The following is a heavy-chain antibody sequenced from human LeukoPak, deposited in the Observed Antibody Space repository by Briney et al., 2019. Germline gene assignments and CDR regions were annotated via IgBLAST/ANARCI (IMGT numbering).Heavy chain of an antibody. CDR2: ISAYNGNT. V-gene: IGHV1-18*01. J-gene: IGHJ6*02. Sequence: EASVKVSCKASGYTFTSYGISWVRQAPGQGLEWMGWISAYNGNTNYAQKLQGRVTMTTDTSTSTAHMELRSLRSDDTAVYYCARPSRNYGMDVWGQGTTVTVSS. CDR3: ARPSRNYGMDV. CDR1: GYTFTSYG. D-gene: IGHD6-13*01.